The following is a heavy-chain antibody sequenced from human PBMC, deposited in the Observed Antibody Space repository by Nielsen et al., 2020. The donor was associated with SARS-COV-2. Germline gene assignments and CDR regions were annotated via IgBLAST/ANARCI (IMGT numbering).Heavy chain of an antibody. J-gene: IGHJ6*02. V-gene: IGHV3-23*01. D-gene: IGHD3-16*02. CDR2: ISGSGGST. Sequence: WIRQPPGKGLEWVSAISGSGGSTYYADSVKGRFTISRDNSKNTLYLQMNSLRAEDTAVYYCARDRCDYVWGSYLYGMDVWGQGTMVTVSS. CDR3: ARDRCDYVWGSYLYGMDV.